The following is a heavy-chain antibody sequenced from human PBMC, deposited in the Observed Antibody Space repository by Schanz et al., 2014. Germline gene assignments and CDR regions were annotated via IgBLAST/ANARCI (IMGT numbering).Heavy chain of an antibody. J-gene: IGHJ2*01. D-gene: IGHD1-1*01. CDR1: GGSIRSGTYY. V-gene: IGHV4-61*02. Sequence: QVQLQESGPGLVKPSQTLSLTCTVSGGSIRSGTYYWSWIRQPAGKALEWVGRVFPNGITNYNPSLKSRVPLSLGPSKNQVSLPLTSLTAADTAVYYCARDTTWRLDLWGRGTLVTVSS. CDR2: VFPNGIT. CDR3: ARDTTWRLDL.